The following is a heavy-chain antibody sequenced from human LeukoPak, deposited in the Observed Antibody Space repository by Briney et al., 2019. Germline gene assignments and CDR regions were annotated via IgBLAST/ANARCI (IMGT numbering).Heavy chain of an antibody. V-gene: IGHV3-48*04. CDR2: ISSGSSNI. Sequence: GGSLRLSCAAPGFTFSSYSMNWVRQAPGKGLEWVSSISSGSSNIYYADSVKGRFTISRDNAKDSLYLQMKSLGAEDTAVYYCARKVPNEPAFYYWDQGSLVTVSS. CDR3: ARKVPNEPAFYY. CDR1: GFTFSSYS. J-gene: IGHJ4*02.